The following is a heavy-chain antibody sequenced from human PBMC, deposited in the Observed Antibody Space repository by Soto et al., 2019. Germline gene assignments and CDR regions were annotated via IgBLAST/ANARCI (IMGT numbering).Heavy chain of an antibody. CDR3: AKVLIVGATTPFDY. D-gene: IGHD1-26*01. CDR2: TYYRSKWYN. J-gene: IGHJ4*02. CDR1: GDSVSTNSAT. Sequence: SQTLSLTCAISGDSVSTNSATWDWIRQSPSRGLEWLGRTYYRSKWYNDYAVSVKGRITISRDNSKNTLYLQMNSLRAEDTAVYYCAKVLIVGATTPFDYWGQGTLVTVS. V-gene: IGHV6-1*01.